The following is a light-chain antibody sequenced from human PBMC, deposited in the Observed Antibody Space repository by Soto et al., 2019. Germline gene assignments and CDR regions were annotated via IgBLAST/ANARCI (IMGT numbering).Light chain of an antibody. CDR1: QSISSW. CDR3: QQYKSYPWT. V-gene: IGKV1-5*03. CDR2: TAS. J-gene: IGKJ1*01. Sequence: DIQMTQSPSTLSASVGDRVTITCRATQSISSWLAWYQQKPGKAPKLLIYTASSLESGVPSRFSGSGSGTEFTLTISSLQPDDFATYYCQQYKSYPWTFGLGTKVEIK.